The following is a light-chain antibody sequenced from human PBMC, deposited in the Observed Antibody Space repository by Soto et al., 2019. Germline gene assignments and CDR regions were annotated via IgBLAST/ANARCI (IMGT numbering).Light chain of an antibody. V-gene: IGLV1-40*01. J-gene: IGLJ3*02. CDR1: SSNIGAGYD. CDR2: ANN. CDR3: QSYDSSLSGSV. Sequence: QSVLTQPPSVSGSPGQRVTISCTGSSSNIGAGYDVHWYQQLPGTAPKLLIYANNNRPSGVPDRFSGSKSGTSASLAITGLQAEDEADYHCQSYDSSLSGSVFDGGTKLTVL.